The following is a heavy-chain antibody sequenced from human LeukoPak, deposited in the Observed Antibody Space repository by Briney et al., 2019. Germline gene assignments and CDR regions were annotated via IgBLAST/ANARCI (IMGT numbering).Heavy chain of an antibody. CDR2: INPNSGGT. CDR1: GSTFTCYY. J-gene: IGHJ4*02. Sequence: GASVKVSCKASGSTFTCYYMHWVRQAPGPGLEWMGWINPNSGGTNYAQKFQGRVAMTRDTSISTAYMELSRLRSDDTAVYYCARKGPAEKAGGLDYWGQGTLVTVSS. CDR3: ARKGPAEKAGGLDY. V-gene: IGHV1-2*02. D-gene: IGHD3-16*01.